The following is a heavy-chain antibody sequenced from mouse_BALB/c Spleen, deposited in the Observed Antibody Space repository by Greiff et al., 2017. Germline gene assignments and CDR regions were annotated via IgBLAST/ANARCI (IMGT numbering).Heavy chain of an antibody. J-gene: IGHJ3*01. CDR3: ARGVNDGYAWFAY. V-gene: IGHV1-80*01. CDR2: IYPGDGDT. D-gene: IGHD2-3*01. CDR1: GYAFSSYW. Sequence: QVQLKESGAELVRPGSSVKISCKASGYAFSSYWMNWVKQRPGQGLEWIGQIYPGDGDTNYNGKFKGKATLTADKSSSTAYMQLSSLTSEDSAVYSCARGVNDGYAWFAYWGQGTLVTVSA.